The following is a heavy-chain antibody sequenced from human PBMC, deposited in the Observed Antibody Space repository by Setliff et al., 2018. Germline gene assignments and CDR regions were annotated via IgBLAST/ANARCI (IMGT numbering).Heavy chain of an antibody. CDR2: FDPEDGET. J-gene: IGHJ4*02. CDR3: ARGGLLWFGELVAYYFDY. D-gene: IGHD3-10*01. Sequence: ASVKVSCKVSGYTLTELSMHWVRQAPGKGLEWMGGFDPEDGETIYAQKFQGRVTMTEDTSTDTAYMELSRLRSDDTAVYYCARGGLLWFGELVAYYFDYWGQGTLVTVS. V-gene: IGHV1-24*01. CDR1: GYTLTELS.